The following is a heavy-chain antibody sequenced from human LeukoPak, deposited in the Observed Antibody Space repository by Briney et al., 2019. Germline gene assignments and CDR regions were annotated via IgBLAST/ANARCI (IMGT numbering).Heavy chain of an antibody. Sequence: GGSLRLSCAASGFTVSSNYMNWVRQAPGKGLEWISYISYSSTIYQADSVKGRFTISRDNGKKSLYLQMNSLRDEDSAVYYCARDSGNHGYYFDYWGQGTLVTVSS. CDR2: ISYSSTI. CDR1: GFTVSSNY. V-gene: IGHV3-69-1*01. J-gene: IGHJ4*02. D-gene: IGHD3-10*01. CDR3: ARDSGNHGYYFDY.